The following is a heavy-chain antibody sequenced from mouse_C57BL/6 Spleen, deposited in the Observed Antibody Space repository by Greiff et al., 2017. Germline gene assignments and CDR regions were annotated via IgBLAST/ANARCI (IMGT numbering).Heavy chain of an antibody. CDR2: IYPGDGDT. Sequence: QVQLQQSGAELVKPGASVKISCKASGYAFSSYWMNWVKQRPGKGLEWIGQIYPGDGDTNYNGKFKGKATLTAAKSSSTAYMQLSRLTAEGSAVYGGARPYYDDEGYAMDDWGQGTSVTVSS. J-gene: IGHJ4*01. D-gene: IGHD2-4*01. CDR1: GYAFSSYW. V-gene: IGHV1-80*01. CDR3: ARPYYDDEGYAMDD.